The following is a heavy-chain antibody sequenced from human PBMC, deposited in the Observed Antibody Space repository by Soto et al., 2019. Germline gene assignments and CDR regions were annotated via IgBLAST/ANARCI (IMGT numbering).Heavy chain of an antibody. CDR3: ARPTEGSGYSISDY. V-gene: IGHV1-18*01. J-gene: IGHJ4*02. CDR1: GYTFTSYG. CDR2: ISAYNGNT. D-gene: IGHD3-22*01. Sequence: ASVKVSCKASGYTFTSYGIGWVRQAPGQGLEWMGWISAYNGNTNYAQKLQGRVTMTTDTSTSTAYMELRSLRSDDTAVYYCARPTEGSGYSISDYWGQGTLVTVSS.